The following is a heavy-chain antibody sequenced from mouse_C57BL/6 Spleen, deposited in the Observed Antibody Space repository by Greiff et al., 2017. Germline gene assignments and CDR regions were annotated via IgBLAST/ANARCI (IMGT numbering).Heavy chain of an antibody. CDR1: GFTFSDYY. V-gene: IGHV5-12*01. CDR3: ESLVTTVPYFDV. J-gene: IGHJ1*03. CDR2: ISNGGGST. D-gene: IGHD1-1*01. Sequence: EVKVVESGGGLVQPGGSLKLSCAASGFTFSDYYMSWVRQTPEQRLEWVAYISNGGGSTYYPDTVKGRFTISRDNAKNTLYLQMSRLNSEDTAMDDCESLVTTVPYFDVWGTGTTVTVSS.